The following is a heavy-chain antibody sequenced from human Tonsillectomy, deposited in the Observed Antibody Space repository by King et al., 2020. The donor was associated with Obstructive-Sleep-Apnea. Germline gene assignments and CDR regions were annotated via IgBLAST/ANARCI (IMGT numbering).Heavy chain of an antibody. CDR2: ISYDGSNK. V-gene: IGHV3-30*18. Sequence: VQLVESGGGVVQPGRSLRLSCAASGFTFSSYGMHWVRQAPGKGLEWVAVISYDGSNKYYADSVKGRFTISRDNSKNTLYLQMNSLRAEDTAVYYCVKDTTDGYSSGWYSRYPFDYWGQGTLVTVSS. CDR3: VKDTTDGYSSGWYSRYPFDY. J-gene: IGHJ4*02. CDR1: GFTFSSYG. D-gene: IGHD6-19*01.